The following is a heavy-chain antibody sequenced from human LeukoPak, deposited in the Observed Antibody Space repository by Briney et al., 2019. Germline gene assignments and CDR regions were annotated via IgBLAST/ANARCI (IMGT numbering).Heavy chain of an antibody. CDR2: LYTDGKT. D-gene: IGHD6-19*01. CDR3: ARVVAGLYFDY. Sequence: PGGSLRLSCAVSGFIVSRNDMAWVRQAPGKGLQWVSVLYTDGKTFYEDSMKGRFTISRDNSKNTLNLQINNLRDDDTAVYYCARVVAGLYFDYWGQGILVTVSS. V-gene: IGHV3-53*01. CDR1: GFIVSRND. J-gene: IGHJ4*02.